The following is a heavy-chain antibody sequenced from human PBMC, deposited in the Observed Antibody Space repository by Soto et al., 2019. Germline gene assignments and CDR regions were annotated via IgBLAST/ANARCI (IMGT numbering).Heavy chain of an antibody. V-gene: IGHV3-33*01. CDR1: GFTFNSSG. CDR3: ARLVGAASGRFDP. CDR2: IWFDGSDK. J-gene: IGHJ5*02. Sequence: QEQLVESGGGVVQPGTSLRLSCVASGFTFNSSGMHWVRQAPGKGMEWVAAIWFDGSDKYYADSVKGRFTISRDNSKNTLYLQMHSLRAEDTGVYYCARLVGAASGRFDPWGQGTLVIVSS. D-gene: IGHD1-26*01.